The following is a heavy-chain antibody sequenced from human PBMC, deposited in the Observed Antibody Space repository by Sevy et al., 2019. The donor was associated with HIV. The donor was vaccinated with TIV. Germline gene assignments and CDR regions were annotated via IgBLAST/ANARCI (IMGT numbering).Heavy chain of an antibody. CDR3: AVPGDDILTGYYYGMDV. Sequence: GSLRLSCAVYGGSFSGYYWSWIRQPPGKGLEWIGEINHSGSTNYNPSLKSRVTISVDTSKNQFSLKLSSVTAADTAVYYCAVPGDDILTGYYYGMDVWGQGTTVTVSS. V-gene: IGHV4-34*01. D-gene: IGHD3-9*01. J-gene: IGHJ6*02. CDR2: INHSGST. CDR1: GGSFSGYY.